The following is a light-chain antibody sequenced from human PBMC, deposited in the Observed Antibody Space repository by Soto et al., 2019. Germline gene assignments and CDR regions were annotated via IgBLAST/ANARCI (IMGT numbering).Light chain of an antibody. J-gene: IGKJ1*01. V-gene: IGKV1-5*03. CDR3: QQYNTYSPT. CDR1: QSISGW. Sequence: DIQMTQSPPTLSAFVGDRVTITCRASQSISGWLAWYQQKPGKAPHLLIYKASSLESGVPSRFSGSGSGTEFTLTISSLQPDDFATYYCQQYNTYSPTFGQGTKVDIK. CDR2: KAS.